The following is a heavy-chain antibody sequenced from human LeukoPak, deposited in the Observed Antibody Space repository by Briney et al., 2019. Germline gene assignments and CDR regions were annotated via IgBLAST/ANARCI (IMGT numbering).Heavy chain of an antibody. CDR2: IYYSGST. V-gene: IGHV4-39*07. Sequence: SETLSLTCTVSGGSISSYYWGWIRQPPGKGLEWIGSIYYSGSTYYNPSLKSRVTISVDTSKNQFSLKLSSVTAADTAVYYCARAYYGSGSSWFDPWGQGTLVTVSS. J-gene: IGHJ5*02. CDR1: GGSISSYY. CDR3: ARAYYGSGSSWFDP. D-gene: IGHD3-10*01.